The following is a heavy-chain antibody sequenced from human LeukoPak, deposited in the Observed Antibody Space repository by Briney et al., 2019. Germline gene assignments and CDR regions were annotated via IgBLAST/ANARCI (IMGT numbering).Heavy chain of an antibody. CDR2: IYPGDSDT. Sequence: GESLKISCKGSGYSFTSYWIGWVRQMPGKGLEWMGIIYPGDSDTRYSPSFQGQVTISADKSISTAYLQWSSLKASDTAMYYXXXXEDGSWSAFDYWGQGTLVTVSS. CDR1: GYSFTSYW. CDR3: XXXEDGSWSAFDY. D-gene: IGHD6-19*01. V-gene: IGHV5-51*01. J-gene: IGHJ4*02.